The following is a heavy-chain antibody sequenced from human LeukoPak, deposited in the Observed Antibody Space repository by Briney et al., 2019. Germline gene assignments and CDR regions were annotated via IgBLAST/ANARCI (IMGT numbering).Heavy chain of an antibody. CDR3: ARRDNGDYGMFRGWLVQPNQDAFDI. CDR2: FYHSGST. CDR1: GYSISSGYY. J-gene: IGHJ3*02. V-gene: IGHV4-38-2*02. Sequence: KPSETLSLTCTVSGYSISSGYYWGWIRQPPGKGLEWIGSFYHSGSTYYNPSPKSRVTISVDTSKNQFSLKLSSVTAADTAVYYCARRDNGDYGMFRGWLVQPNQDAFDIWGQGTMVTVSS. D-gene: IGHD4-17*01.